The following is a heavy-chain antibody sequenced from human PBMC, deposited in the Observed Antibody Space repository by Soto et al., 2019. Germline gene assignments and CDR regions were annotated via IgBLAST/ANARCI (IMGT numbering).Heavy chain of an antibody. D-gene: IGHD2-15*01. Sequence: QVQLVESGGGVVQPGGSLRLSCTTSGFTFNTYGMHCVRQAPGKGLECLAIIWYDGSNKYYADSVKGRFTISRDNSKNTLYLQMNSLRAEDTALYYCARADCTGAYCYSWPFNYVVYVCGQGTTVTVSS. V-gene: IGHV3-33*08. CDR3: ARADCTGAYCYSWPFNYVVYV. CDR1: GFTFNTYG. CDR2: IWYDGSNK. J-gene: IGHJ6*02.